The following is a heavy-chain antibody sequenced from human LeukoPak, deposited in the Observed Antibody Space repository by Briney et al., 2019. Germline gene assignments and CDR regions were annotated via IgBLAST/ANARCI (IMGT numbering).Heavy chain of an antibody. Sequence: GGSLRLSCAASGFSVSNFYMSCVRQAPGRGREWVSVIYTSGTTYYSDSVKGRFTISRDNSKNTLYLQMNSLRAEDTAVYYCARVTGDYDFWSGLYFDYWGQGTLLTVSS. D-gene: IGHD3-3*01. CDR3: ARVTGDYDFWSGLYFDY. V-gene: IGHV3-66*01. CDR2: IYTSGTT. J-gene: IGHJ4*02. CDR1: GFSVSNFY.